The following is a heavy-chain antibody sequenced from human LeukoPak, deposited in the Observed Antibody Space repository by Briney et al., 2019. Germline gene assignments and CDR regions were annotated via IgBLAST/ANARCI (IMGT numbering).Heavy chain of an antibody. CDR3: ARGGGGIVVVPAAFTSAFDY. CDR2: IYYSGST. J-gene: IGHJ4*02. D-gene: IGHD2-2*01. V-gene: IGHV4-59*01. Sequence: SETLSLTCTVSGGSISSYYWSWIRQPPGKGLEWIGYIYYSGSTNYNPSLKSRVTISVDTSKNQFSLKLSSVTAADTAVYYCARGGGGIVVVPAAFTSAFDYWGQGTLVTVSS. CDR1: GGSISSYY.